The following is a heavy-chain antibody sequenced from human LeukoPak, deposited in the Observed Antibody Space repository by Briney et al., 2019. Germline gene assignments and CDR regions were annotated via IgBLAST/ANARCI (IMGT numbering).Heavy chain of an antibody. CDR2: ISGDGGST. J-gene: IGHJ3*02. V-gene: IGHV3-43*02. CDR1: GFTFDDYA. CDR3: AKDIYEVEWELLAAFDI. D-gene: IGHD1-26*01. Sequence: PGGSLRLSCAASGFTFDDYAMHWVRQAPGKGLEWVSLISGDGGSTYYADSVKGRFTISRDNSKNTLYLQMNSLRAEDTAVYYCAKDIYEVEWELLAAFDIWGQGTVVTVSS.